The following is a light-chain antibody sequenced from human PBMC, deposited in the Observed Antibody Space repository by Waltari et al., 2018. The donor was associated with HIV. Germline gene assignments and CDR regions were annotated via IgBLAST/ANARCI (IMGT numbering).Light chain of an antibody. CDR2: SNT. CDR1: RSTIGSRS. J-gene: IGLJ2*01. Sequence: QSLLTQSPSASGTPGQMVNISCFVTRSTIGSRSLTWYQHFPGTPPKLLIFSNTERPSGVPDRFSGSKSGTSASLAISGLHSQDEADYYCSAWDVTLNGLVFGGGTRLSVL. CDR3: SAWDVTLNGLV. V-gene: IGLV1-44*01.